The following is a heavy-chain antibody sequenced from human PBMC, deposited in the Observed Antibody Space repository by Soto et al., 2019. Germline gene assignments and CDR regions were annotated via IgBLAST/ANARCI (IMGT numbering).Heavy chain of an antibody. CDR3: AHSEGSSCLWDN. D-gene: IGHD6-13*01. CDR2: IYWDDDK. V-gene: IGHV2-5*02. CDR1: GFSLTSPGMN. J-gene: IGHJ4*02. Sequence: QVTLKESGPTLVKPRQTLTLTCTFSGFSLTSPGMNVGWIRQPPGKALEWLALIYWDDDKRYNPSLRNRLTITKDTSKNQVVLTVTNVDPVDTGTYYCAHSEGSSCLWDNWGQGTLVTVSS.